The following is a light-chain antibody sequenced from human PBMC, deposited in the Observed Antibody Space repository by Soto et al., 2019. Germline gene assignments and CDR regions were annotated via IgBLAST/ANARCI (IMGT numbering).Light chain of an antibody. V-gene: IGLV2-14*01. J-gene: IGLJ2*01. Sequence: QSALTQPASVSGSPGQSITISCTGTSSDVGGYNYVSWYQQHPGKAPKLMIYDLSNRPSGVSNRFSGSKSGNTASLTISGLQAEGEADYYCSSYTSSSTDVVFGGGTKVTVL. CDR1: SSDVGGYNY. CDR2: DLS. CDR3: SSYTSSSTDVV.